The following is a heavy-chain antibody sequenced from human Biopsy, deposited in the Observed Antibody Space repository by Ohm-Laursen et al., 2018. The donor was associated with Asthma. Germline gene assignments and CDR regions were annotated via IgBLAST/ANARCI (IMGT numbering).Heavy chain of an antibody. CDR2: IYYSGRT. CDR1: GDAMSTSGSY. J-gene: IGHJ2*01. Sequence: SDTLSLTCIVSGDAMSTSGSYWGWIRQSPGKGLEWIGSIYYSGRTYYNPSLESRVTISADTSKNHFSLKVTSVTAADAAVYYCARAVSSSSYWYFDLRGQGTLVTVSS. D-gene: IGHD6-6*01. V-gene: IGHV4-39*02. CDR3: ARAVSSSSYWYFDL.